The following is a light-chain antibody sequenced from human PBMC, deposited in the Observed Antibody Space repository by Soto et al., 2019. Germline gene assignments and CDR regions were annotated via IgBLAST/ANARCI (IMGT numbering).Light chain of an antibody. J-gene: IGLJ2*01. CDR3: SSYTISSPHVV. V-gene: IGLV2-14*01. CDR2: DVS. CDR1: SSDVGGYNY. Sequence: QSALTQPASVSGSPGQSITISCTGTSSDVGGYNYVSWYQRHPGKAPKLMIYDVSNRPSGFSNRFSGSKSGNTASLTISGLQAEDEADYYCSSYTISSPHVVFGGGTQLTVL.